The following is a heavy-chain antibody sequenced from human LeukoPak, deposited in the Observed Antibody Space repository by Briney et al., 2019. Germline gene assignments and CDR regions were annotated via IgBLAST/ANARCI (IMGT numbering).Heavy chain of an antibody. CDR1: GYSFTSYW. D-gene: IGHD5-18*01. Sequence: GESLKISCKGSGYSFTSYWISWVRQMPGKGLEWMGRIDPSDSYTNYSPSFQGHVTISADKSISTAYLQWSSLKASDTAMYHCARHGYGDYGMDVWGKGTTVTVSS. J-gene: IGHJ6*04. CDR2: IDPSDSYT. CDR3: ARHGYGDYGMDV. V-gene: IGHV5-10-1*01.